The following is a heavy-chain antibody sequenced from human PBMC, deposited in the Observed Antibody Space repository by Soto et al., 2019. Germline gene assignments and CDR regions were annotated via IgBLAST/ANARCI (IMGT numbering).Heavy chain of an antibody. D-gene: IGHD3-3*01. CDR3: ARHKRDLRFLEWSYYFDY. V-gene: IGHV3-30-3*01. CDR1: GFPFSYYA. Sequence: GSLRLSCAASGFPFSYYAIHWVRPGSGKGPEWVALISYDGSNKYYADSVKGRFTISRDNSKNTLYLQMNSLRAEDTAVYYCARHKRDLRFLEWSYYFDYWGQGILVTVSS. J-gene: IGHJ4*02. CDR2: ISYDGSNK.